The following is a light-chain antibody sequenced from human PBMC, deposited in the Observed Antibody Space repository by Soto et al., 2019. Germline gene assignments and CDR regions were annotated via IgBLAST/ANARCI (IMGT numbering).Light chain of an antibody. CDR2: DAS. J-gene: IGKJ4*01. V-gene: IGKV1-33*01. CDR1: QDISNY. Sequence: DIQMTQSPSSLSASVGDRITITCRASQDISNYLNWYQQRPGKAPRLLIYDASKLETGVPSRFSGRGSGTDFTLTISSLQPEDFATHYCQQYKTLLTFGGGTRVEIK. CDR3: QQYKTLLT.